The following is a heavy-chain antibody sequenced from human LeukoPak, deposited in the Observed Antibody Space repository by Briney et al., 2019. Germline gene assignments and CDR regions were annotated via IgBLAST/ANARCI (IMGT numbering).Heavy chain of an antibody. J-gene: IGHJ4*02. CDR3: ARDPSPLAAMVSYYFDY. CDR2: IIPILGIA. D-gene: IGHD5-18*01. Sequence: SVKVSCKASGGTFSSYAISWVRQAPGQGLEWMGRIIPILGIANYAQKFQGRVTITADKSTSTAYMELSSLRSEDTAVYYCARDPSPLAAMVSYYFDYWGQRTLVTVSS. V-gene: IGHV1-69*04. CDR1: GGTFSSYA.